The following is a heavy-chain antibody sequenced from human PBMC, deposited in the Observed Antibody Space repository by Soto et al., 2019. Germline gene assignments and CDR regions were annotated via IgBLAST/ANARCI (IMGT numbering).Heavy chain of an antibody. D-gene: IGHD2-2*01. CDR1: RFTFSSFA. CDR3: ARDQGYCSSTSCYPDYYYHMDV. CDR2: ISGSGSYT. V-gene: IGHV3-21*01. Sequence: GGSLRLSCAASRFTFSSFAMNWVRQAPGKGLEWVSSISGSGSYTHYADSVKVRFTISRDNAKNSLYLQMNSLRAEDTAVYYCARDQGYCSSTSCYPDYYYHMDVWGKGTTVTVSS. J-gene: IGHJ6*03.